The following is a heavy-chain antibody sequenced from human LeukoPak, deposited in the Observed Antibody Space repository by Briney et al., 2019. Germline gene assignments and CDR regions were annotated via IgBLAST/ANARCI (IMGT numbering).Heavy chain of an antibody. CDR2: INPNSGGT. J-gene: IGHJ4*02. CDR1: GYTFTGYY. D-gene: IGHD6-19*01. Sequence: ASVKVSCKASGYTFTGYYMHWVQQAPGQGLEWMGWINPNSGGTNYAQKFQGRVTMTRDTSISTAYMELSRLRSDDTAVYYCARDRAIAVAGVGGYNRGLGIYYFDYWGQGTLVTVSS. CDR3: ARDRAIAVAGVGGYNRGLGIYYFDY. V-gene: IGHV1-2*02.